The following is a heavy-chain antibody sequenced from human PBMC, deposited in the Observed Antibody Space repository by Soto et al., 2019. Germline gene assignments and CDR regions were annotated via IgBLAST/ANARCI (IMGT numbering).Heavy chain of an antibody. J-gene: IGHJ5*02. CDR2: INNDGTST. Sequence: PGGSLRLSCVASGFTFSKYWMHWVRQAPGKGLVWVSRINNDGTSTSYADSVKGRFTISRDNAKNTVYLQMNSLRVEDTAVYYCARIIGPTWGQGTPVTVYS. V-gene: IGHV3-74*01. CDR1: GFTFSKYW. CDR3: ARIIGPT. D-gene: IGHD2-15*01.